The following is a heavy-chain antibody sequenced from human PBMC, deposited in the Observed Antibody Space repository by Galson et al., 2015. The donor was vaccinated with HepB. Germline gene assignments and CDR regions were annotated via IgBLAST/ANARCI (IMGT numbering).Heavy chain of an antibody. CDR2: INPSGGTT. D-gene: IGHD5-18*01. J-gene: IGHJ4*02. CDR1: GYTFTRYN. V-gene: IGHV1-46*01. Sequence: SVKVSCKASGYTFTRYNIHWVRQAPGQGLEWMGLINPSGGTTSYAQKFQGRVTMTRDTSTSTVYMELSSLRSEDTAVYYCARSAPLGYSYGKFDYWGQGTLVTVSS. CDR3: ARSAPLGYSYGKFDY.